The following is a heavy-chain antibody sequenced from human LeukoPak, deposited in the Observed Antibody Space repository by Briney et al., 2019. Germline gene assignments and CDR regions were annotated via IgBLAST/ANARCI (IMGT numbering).Heavy chain of an antibody. CDR1: GFTFSSYA. V-gene: IGHV3-30-3*01. J-gene: IGHJ4*02. CDR2: ISYDGSNK. D-gene: IGHD3-10*01. CDR3: ASNLRFGESYFDY. Sequence: GGSLRLSCAASGFTFSSYAMHWVRQAPGKGLEWVAVISYDGSNKYYADSVKGRFTISRDNAKNSLYLQMNSLRAEDTAVYYCASNLRFGESYFDYWGQGTLVTVSS.